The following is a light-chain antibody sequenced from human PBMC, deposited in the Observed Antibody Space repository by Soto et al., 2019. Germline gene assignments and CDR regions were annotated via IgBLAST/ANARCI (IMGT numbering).Light chain of an antibody. CDR1: QNIANW. V-gene: IGKV1-5*01. Sequence: DIQMTQSPSTLPSFVGDRVTITCRASQNIANWLAWYRQKPGTAPELLIYHASTLVSGVPSRFTGSGPGTEFTLAISGLQPDDFATYFCHQYATYSFGQGTKVEIQ. CDR2: HAS. CDR3: HQYATYS. J-gene: IGKJ1*01.